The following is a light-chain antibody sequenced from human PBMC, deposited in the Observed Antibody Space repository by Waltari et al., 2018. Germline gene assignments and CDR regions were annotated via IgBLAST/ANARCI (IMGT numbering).Light chain of an antibody. J-gene: IGKJ2*01. Sequence: EFVLTQSPGTLSLSPGERATLSCRASQSVSSNYLAWYQQKPGQAPRLLIYDTSSRATGIPDRFSGSGSGTDFTLTISRLEPEDFAVYYCQQYGSSLYTFGQGTKLEIK. V-gene: IGKV3-20*01. CDR3: QQYGSSLYT. CDR2: DTS. CDR1: QSVSSNY.